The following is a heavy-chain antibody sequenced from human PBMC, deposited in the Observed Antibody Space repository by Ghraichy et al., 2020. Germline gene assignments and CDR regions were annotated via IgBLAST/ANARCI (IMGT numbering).Heavy chain of an antibody. V-gene: IGHV3-7*01. CDR2: INQDATTT. CDR3: ARDYNNQAYKDC. CDR1: AFTFSSSW. Sequence: GGSLRLSCAASAFTFSSSWMTWVRQAPGKGLEWVANINQDATTTNYVDSVKGRFTISRDNAKNSLYLQMNSLRAEDTAVYYCARDYNNQAYKDCWGQGTLVTVSS. D-gene: IGHD3-16*01. J-gene: IGHJ4*02.